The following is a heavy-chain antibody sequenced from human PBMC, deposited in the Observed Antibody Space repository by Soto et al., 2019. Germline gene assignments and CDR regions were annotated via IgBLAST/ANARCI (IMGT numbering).Heavy chain of an antibody. J-gene: IGHJ4*02. D-gene: IGHD6-13*01. CDR3: ATEPGIAAAGTGYFDY. Sequence: SGFTFSNYAMTWVRQAPGKGLEWVSTVTGSGRKEKTYYADSAKGRFTISRDNSKNTLYLQMNSLRAEDTAVYYCATEPGIAAAGTGYFDYWGQGTLVTVSS. CDR2: VTGSGRKEKT. CDR1: GFTFSNYA. V-gene: IGHV3-23*01.